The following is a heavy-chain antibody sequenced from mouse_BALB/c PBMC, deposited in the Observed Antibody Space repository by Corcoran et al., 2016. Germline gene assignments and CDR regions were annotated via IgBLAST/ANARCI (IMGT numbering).Heavy chain of an antibody. Sequence: LVKTGASVKISCKASGYSFTGYYMHWVKQSHGKSLEWIGYISCYNGATSYNQKFKGKATFTVDTSSSTAYMQFNSLTSEDSAVYYCARSTELGRGPVSAMDYWGQGTSVTVSS. CDR3: ARSTELGRGPVSAMDY. D-gene: IGHD4-1*01. CDR2: ISCYNGAT. J-gene: IGHJ4*01. V-gene: IGHV1S34*01. CDR1: GYSFTGYY.